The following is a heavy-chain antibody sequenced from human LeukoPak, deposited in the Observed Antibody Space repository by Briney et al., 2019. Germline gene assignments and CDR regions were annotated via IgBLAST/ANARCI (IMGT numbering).Heavy chain of an antibody. CDR3: ARALPQMDV. CDR1: GGSFSGYY. Sequence: SETLSLTCAVYGGSFSGYYWSWIRQPPGKGLEWIGEINHSGSTNYNPSLKSRVTISVDTSKNQFSLKLSSVTAADTAVYYCARALPQMDVWGQGTTVTVSS. V-gene: IGHV4-34*01. J-gene: IGHJ6*02. CDR2: INHSGST.